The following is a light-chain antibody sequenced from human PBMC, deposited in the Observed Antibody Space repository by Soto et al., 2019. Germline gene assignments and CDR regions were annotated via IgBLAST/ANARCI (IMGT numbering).Light chain of an antibody. CDR2: AAS. CDR3: QQCDDWPQWT. Sequence: EIVMTQSPATLSVSPGERATLSCRASQGVSNNLAWYQQKPGQAPRLLVYAASTRAPGIPARFSGSGSGTEFTLTISSLQSEDFAVYYCQQCDDWPQWTFGQGTKVEIK. CDR1: QGVSNN. J-gene: IGKJ1*01. V-gene: IGKV3-15*01.